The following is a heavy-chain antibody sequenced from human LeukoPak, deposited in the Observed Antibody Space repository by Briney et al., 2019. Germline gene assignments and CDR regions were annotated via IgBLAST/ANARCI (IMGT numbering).Heavy chain of an antibody. CDR3: ARDGGYIVVPPAAMGLDY. CDR2: IYYSGST. D-gene: IGHD2-2*01. CDR1: GGSISNDNYY. J-gene: IGHJ4*02. V-gene: IGHV4-39*07. Sequence: SETPSLTCTVSGGSISNDNYYWGWIRQPPGKGLEWIGSIYYSGSTYYNPSLKSRVTISVDTSKNQFSLKLSSVTAADTAVYHCARDGGYIVVPPAAMGLDYWGQGTLVTVSS.